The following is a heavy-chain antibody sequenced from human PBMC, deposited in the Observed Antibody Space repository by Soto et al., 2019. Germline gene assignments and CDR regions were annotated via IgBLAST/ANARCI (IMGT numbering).Heavy chain of an antibody. CDR2: TSIDGNTK. D-gene: IGHD3-10*01. Sequence: QVLLVESGGGVVQPGRSLRLSCAASGFSFTSSDIYWVRQAPGKGLEWVAVTSIDGNTKYYADSVQGRFTVSRDNSKDTLYLEMTSLRPQDTAVYYCARNYGSALDYWGQGTPVTVSS. CDR1: GFSFTSSD. J-gene: IGHJ4*02. V-gene: IGHV3-30-3*01. CDR3: ARNYGSALDY.